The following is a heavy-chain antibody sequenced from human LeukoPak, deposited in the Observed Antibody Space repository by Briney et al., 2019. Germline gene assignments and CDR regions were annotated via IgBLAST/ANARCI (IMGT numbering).Heavy chain of an antibody. V-gene: IGHV1-8*01. D-gene: IGHD3-3*01. Sequence: ASVKVSCKASGYTFPSYDINWVRQATGQGLAWVGWMNTNSGNTGYAQKFQGRVTMTRNTSISTAYMELSSLRSEDTAVYYCARGARGGIFGVVIYYGMDVWGQGTTVTVSS. CDR1: GYTFPSYD. CDR3: ARGARGGIFGVVIYYGMDV. CDR2: MNTNSGNT. J-gene: IGHJ6*02.